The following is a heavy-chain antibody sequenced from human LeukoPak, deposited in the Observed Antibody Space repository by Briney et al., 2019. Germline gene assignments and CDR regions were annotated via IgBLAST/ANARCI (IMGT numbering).Heavy chain of an antibody. V-gene: IGHV3-11*04. CDR2: ISSGGSTI. Sequence: GGSLRLSCAASGFTFSDYYMSWIRQAPGKGLGRVSYISSGGSTINYADSVKGRFTFSRDNAKKSLYLQMNSLRAEDTAVYYCAKDSPYAYYGSGSYWDYWGQGTLVTVSS. CDR3: AKDSPYAYYGSGSYWDY. CDR1: GFTFSDYY. J-gene: IGHJ4*02. D-gene: IGHD3-10*01.